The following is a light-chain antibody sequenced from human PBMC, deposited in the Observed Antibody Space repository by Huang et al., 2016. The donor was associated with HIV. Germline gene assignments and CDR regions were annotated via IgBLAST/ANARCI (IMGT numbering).Light chain of an antibody. Sequence: EIVLTQSPATLSLSPGERATLSCRASQSVSSYLSWYQQKPGQAPRLLIYDASNRATGIPARFSGSGPVTDFTLTISSLEPEDFAVYYCQQRSNWHPLSFGGGTKVEMK. V-gene: IGKV3D-11*02. CDR2: DAS. J-gene: IGKJ4*01. CDR1: QSVSSY. CDR3: QQRSNWHPLS.